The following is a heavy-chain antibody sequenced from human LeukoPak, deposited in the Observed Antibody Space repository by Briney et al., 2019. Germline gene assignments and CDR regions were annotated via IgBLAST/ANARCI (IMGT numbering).Heavy chain of an antibody. Sequence: PGGSLRLSCAASGFTFNNYYMSWIRRAPGKGLEWISYISISCYSPCYADSVKGRFTISRDNAKNSLYLQMNNLRPEDTAFYYCARRYDFWSGYYGWFDPWGQGTLVTVSS. CDR2: ISISCYSP. V-gene: IGHV3-11*04. D-gene: IGHD3-3*01. CDR1: GFTFNNYY. CDR3: ARRYDFWSGYYGWFDP. J-gene: IGHJ5*02.